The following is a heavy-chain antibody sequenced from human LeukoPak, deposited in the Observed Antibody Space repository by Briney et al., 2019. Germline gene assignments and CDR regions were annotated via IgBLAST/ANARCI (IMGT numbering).Heavy chain of an antibody. CDR3: AKDATDYFDY. Sequence: PGRSLRLSRAASGFTFSSYGMHWVRQAPGKGLEWVAAISYDGSNKYYADSVKGRFTISRDNSKNTLYLQMNSLRAEDTAVYYCAKDATDYFDYWGQGTLVTVSS. CDR2: ISYDGSNK. J-gene: IGHJ4*02. CDR1: GFTFSSYG. V-gene: IGHV3-30*18. D-gene: IGHD2-15*01.